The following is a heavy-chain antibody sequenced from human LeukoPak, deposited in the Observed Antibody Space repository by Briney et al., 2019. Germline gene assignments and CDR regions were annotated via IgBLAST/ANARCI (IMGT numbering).Heavy chain of an antibody. Sequence: GGSLRLSCAASGFTFDDYAMHWVRQAPGKGLEWVLGISWNSGSIGYADSVKGRFTISRDNAKNSLYLQMNSLRAEDMALYYCAKGGGYTNHDAFDIWGQGTMVTVSS. CDR2: ISWNSGSI. CDR3: AKGGGYTNHDAFDI. CDR1: GFTFDDYA. D-gene: IGHD5-12*01. V-gene: IGHV3-9*03. J-gene: IGHJ3*02.